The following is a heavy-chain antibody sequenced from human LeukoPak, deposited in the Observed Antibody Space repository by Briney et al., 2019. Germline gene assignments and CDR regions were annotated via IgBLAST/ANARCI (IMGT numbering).Heavy chain of an antibody. Sequence: SETLSLTCTVSGGSISSYYWSWIRQPPGKGLEWIGSIYYSGSTYYNPSLKSRVTISVDTSKNQFSLKLSSVTAADTAVYYCARHAVGATFDYWGQGTLVTVSS. CDR1: GGSISSYY. D-gene: IGHD1-26*01. J-gene: IGHJ4*02. V-gene: IGHV4-59*05. CDR3: ARHAVGATFDY. CDR2: IYYSGST.